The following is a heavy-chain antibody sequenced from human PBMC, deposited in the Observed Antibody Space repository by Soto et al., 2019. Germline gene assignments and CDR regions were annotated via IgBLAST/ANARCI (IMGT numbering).Heavy chain of an antibody. V-gene: IGHV3-33*01. D-gene: IGHD6-6*01. CDR3: ARDARIAARGGDYYYYYMDV. J-gene: IGHJ6*03. CDR2: IWYDGSNK. Sequence: GGSLRLSCAASGFTFSSYGMHWVRQAPGKGLEWVAVIWYDGSNKYYADSVKGRFTISRDNSKNTLYLQMNSLRAEDTAVYYCARDARIAARGGDYYYYYMDVWGKGTTVTVSS. CDR1: GFTFSSYG.